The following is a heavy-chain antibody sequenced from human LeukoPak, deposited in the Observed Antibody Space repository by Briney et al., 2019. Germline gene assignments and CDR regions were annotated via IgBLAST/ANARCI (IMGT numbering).Heavy chain of an antibody. Sequence: PGGFLRLSCVASGFTLSNHAMHWVRQAPGKGLEWVAAISFDGTNKYYADSVKGRFIISRDPSKNTLYLQMDSLRPDDATVYYCARDRGCTGTCFSFLDYWGQGILVTVSS. V-gene: IGHV3-30-3*01. J-gene: IGHJ4*02. D-gene: IGHD2-8*02. CDR1: GFTLSNHA. CDR2: ISFDGTNK. CDR3: ARDRGCTGTCFSFLDY.